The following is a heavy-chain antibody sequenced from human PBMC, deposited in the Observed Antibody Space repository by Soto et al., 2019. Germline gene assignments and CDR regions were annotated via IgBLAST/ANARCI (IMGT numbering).Heavy chain of an antibody. V-gene: IGHV1-18*01. Sequence: QVQLVQSGAEVKKPGASVKVSCKASGYTFTSYGISWVRQAPGQGLEWMGWISAYNGNTNYAQKLQGRVTMTTDTSTSTAYMELRSLGSDDAAVYYCASSLLVGYGLEGESDWGQGTLVTVSS. CDR3: ASSLLVGYGLEGESD. CDR1: GYTFTSYG. CDR2: ISAYNGNT. D-gene: IGHD5-18*01. J-gene: IGHJ4*02.